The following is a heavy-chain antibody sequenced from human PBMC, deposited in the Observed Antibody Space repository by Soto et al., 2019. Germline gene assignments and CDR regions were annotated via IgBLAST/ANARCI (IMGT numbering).Heavy chain of an antibody. J-gene: IGHJ6*02. CDR2: INHSGST. CDR3: ARTVVVVPAAKNNYYYGMDV. D-gene: IGHD2-2*01. V-gene: IGHV4-34*01. CDR1: GGSFSGYY. Sequence: PSETLSLTCAVYGGSFSGYYWSWIRQPPGKGQEWIGEINHSGSTNYNPSLKSRVTISVDTSKNQFSLKLSSVTAADTAVYYCARTVVVVPAAKNNYYYGMDVWGQGTTVTVSS.